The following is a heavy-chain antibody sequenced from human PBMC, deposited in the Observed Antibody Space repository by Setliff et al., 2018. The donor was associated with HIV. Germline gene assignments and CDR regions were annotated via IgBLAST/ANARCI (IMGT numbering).Heavy chain of an antibody. CDR2: VSSSGDT. Sequence: PSETLSLTCTVSDSCTYYWSWIRQPAGKGLEWIGRVSSSGDTNYNPSLKSRVTMSVATSKNQFSLKLTSVTASDTAVYYCARAAAGNPGPFDLWGQGSPVTVSS. V-gene: IGHV4-4*07. D-gene: IGHD6-25*01. CDR1: DSCTYY. J-gene: IGHJ4*02. CDR3: ARAAAGNPGPFDL.